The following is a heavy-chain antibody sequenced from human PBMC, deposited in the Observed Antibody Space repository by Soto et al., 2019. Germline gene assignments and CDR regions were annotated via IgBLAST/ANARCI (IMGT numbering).Heavy chain of an antibody. CDR1: GGPVSDKTYY. J-gene: IGHJ4*02. CDR3: ARTTAVPNTLRSRYFFDY. Sequence: PSETLSLTCSVSGGPVSDKTYYWSWLRHPPGKRLEWIGYVYYSGTTNYNPSLKSRVTISVDLSKNRFSLRLSSVTTADTALYYCARTTAVPNTLRSRYFFDYWGQGTLVTVSS. CDR2: VYYSGTT. V-gene: IGHV4-61*01. D-gene: IGHD4-17*01.